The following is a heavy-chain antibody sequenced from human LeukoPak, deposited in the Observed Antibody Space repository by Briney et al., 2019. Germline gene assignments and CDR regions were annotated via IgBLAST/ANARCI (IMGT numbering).Heavy chain of an antibody. CDR2: INPNSGGT. CDR1: GYTFTGYY. J-gene: IGHJ3*02. D-gene: IGHD2-21*02. CDR3: ARVPLYFWHIVVVTAITQDAFDI. V-gene: IGHV1-2*02. Sequence: GASVKVSCKASGYTFTGYYIHWVGQAPGQGLEWMGWINPNSGGTNYAQKFQGRVTVTRDTSISTAYMELSRLRSDDTAVYYCARVPLYFWHIVVVTAITQDAFDIWGQGTMVTVSS.